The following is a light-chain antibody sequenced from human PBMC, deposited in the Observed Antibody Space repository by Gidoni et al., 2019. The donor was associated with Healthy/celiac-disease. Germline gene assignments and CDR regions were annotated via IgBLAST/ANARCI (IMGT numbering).Light chain of an antibody. CDR1: QSVLYSSNNKNY. J-gene: IGKJ4*01. V-gene: IGKV4-1*01. CDR2: WAS. CDR3: QQYYSTPLT. Sequence: DIGMTQSPDSLAGSLGERATINCKSSQSVLYSSNNKNYLAWYQQKPGQPPKLLISWASTRESGVPDRFSGSGSGTDFTLTISSLQAEDVAVYYCQQYYSTPLTFGGGTKVEIK.